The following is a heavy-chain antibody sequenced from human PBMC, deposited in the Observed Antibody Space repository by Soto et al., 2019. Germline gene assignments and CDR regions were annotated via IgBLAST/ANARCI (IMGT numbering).Heavy chain of an antibody. CDR3: TRNTCSSTSCYDY. CDR1: GFTFSDSA. Sequence: EVQLVESGGGLVQPGGSLKLSCAASGFTFSDSAMHWVRQASGKGLEWVGRIRSKANSYATAYAASAKGRFTISRDDSKNTAYLQMNSLKTEDTAVYYCTRNTCSSTSCYDYWGQGTLVTVSS. V-gene: IGHV3-73*02. J-gene: IGHJ4*02. D-gene: IGHD2-2*01. CDR2: IRSKANSYAT.